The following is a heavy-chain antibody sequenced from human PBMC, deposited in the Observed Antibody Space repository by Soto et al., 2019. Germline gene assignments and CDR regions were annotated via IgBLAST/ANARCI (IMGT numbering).Heavy chain of an antibody. CDR2: IIPIFGTA. V-gene: IGHV1-69*13. J-gene: IGHJ5*02. CDR1: GGTFSSYA. D-gene: IGHD2-21*02. CDR3: ARGEPCGGDCYYWFDP. Sequence: SVKVSCKASGGTFSSYAISWVRQAPGQGLEWMGGIIPIFGTANYAQKFQGRVTITADESTSTAYMELSSLRSEDTAVYYCARGEPCGGDCYYWFDPWGQGTLVTAPQ.